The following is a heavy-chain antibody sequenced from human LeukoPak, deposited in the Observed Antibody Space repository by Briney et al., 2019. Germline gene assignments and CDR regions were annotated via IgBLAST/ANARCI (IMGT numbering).Heavy chain of an antibody. CDR2: ISAISTFI. CDR1: GFTFSSYS. D-gene: IGHD4-17*01. Sequence: GGSLRPSCAGSGFTFSSYSMNWVRQAPGKGLEWVSSISAISTFIDYADSLKGRFTISRDNANNSLYLQINGLRADDTAVYYCARDGGDYEGFDFWGQGTLVTVSS. J-gene: IGHJ4*02. CDR3: ARDGGDYEGFDF. V-gene: IGHV3-21*01.